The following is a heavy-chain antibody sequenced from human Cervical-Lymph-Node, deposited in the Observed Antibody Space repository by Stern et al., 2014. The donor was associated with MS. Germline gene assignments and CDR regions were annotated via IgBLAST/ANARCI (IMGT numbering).Heavy chain of an antibody. J-gene: IGHJ4*02. CDR2: VNPNDGGT. Sequence: QVQLVQSGAEVKKPGASVKVTCKASGYTFTDHYMHWVRQAPGRGLEWMGCVNPNDGGTKYAQKFQGRITVTIDATVRTAYMELRRLASDDTPFYYCMIDATTVTNWGQGTLVPVST. V-gene: IGHV1-2*02. D-gene: IGHD4-17*01. CDR1: GYTFTDHY. CDR3: MIDATTVTN.